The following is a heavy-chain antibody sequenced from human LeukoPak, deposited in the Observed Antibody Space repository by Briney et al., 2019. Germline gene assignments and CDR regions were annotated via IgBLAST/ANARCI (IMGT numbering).Heavy chain of an antibody. CDR1: GFTFSSYA. CDR2: INWNGGST. Sequence: GGSLRLSCAASGFTFSSYAMSWVRQAPGKGLEWVSGINWNGGSTGYADSVKGRFTISRDNAKNSLYLQMNSLRAEDTALYHCARDQWYGDYYDSSGYPPDYWGQGTLVTVSS. V-gene: IGHV3-20*01. J-gene: IGHJ4*02. D-gene: IGHD3-22*01. CDR3: ARDQWYGDYYDSSGYPPDY.